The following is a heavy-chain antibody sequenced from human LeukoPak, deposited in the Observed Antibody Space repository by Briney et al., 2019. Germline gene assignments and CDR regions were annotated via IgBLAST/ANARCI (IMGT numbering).Heavy chain of an antibody. D-gene: IGHD3-10*01. CDR2: VNPHSGGT. Sequence: GASVKVSCKASGYSFIDYYIHWVRQAPGQGLEWMGWVNPHSGGTEFAQKFQGRVTMTRDTSINTAYMEVSSLRSDDTAVYYCARDIGDYYGSGSYWLLWGQGTLVTVAS. V-gene: IGHV1-2*02. CDR3: ARDIGDYYGSGSYWLL. J-gene: IGHJ4*02. CDR1: GYSFIDYY.